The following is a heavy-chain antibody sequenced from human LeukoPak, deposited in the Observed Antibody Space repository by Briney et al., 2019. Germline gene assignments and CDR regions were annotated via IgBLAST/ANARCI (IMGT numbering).Heavy chain of an antibody. CDR1: DFTFANYA. D-gene: IGHD4-17*01. CDR3: GRDPNGDYIGAFEF. CDR2: IKGSGSYA. V-gene: IGHV3-23*01. J-gene: IGHJ3*01. Sequence: VGSLRLSCVGSDFTFANYAMTWVRLTPGKGLEWVSSIKGSGSYAMYADSVSGRFTTSRDNSRNTIFLQMTSLRAEDTAIYYCGRDPNGDYIGAFEFWGLGTLVSVSS.